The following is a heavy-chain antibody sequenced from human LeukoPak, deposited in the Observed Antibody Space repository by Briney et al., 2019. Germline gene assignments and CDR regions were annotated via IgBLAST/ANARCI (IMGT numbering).Heavy chain of an antibody. CDR2: INHSGST. J-gene: IGHJ4*02. D-gene: IGHD6-19*01. V-gene: IGHV4-4*02. Sequence: SETLSLTCAVSGASISISNWWSWVRPPPGKGLEWIGEINHSGSTNYNPSLESRVTISVDTSKNQFSLKLSSVTAADTAVYYCARVGYSSGWYGYWGQGTLVTVSS. CDR3: ARVGYSSGWYGY. CDR1: GASISISNW.